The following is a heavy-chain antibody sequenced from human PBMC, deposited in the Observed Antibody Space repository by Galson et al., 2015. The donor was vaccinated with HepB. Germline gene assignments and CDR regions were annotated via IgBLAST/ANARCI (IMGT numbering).Heavy chain of an antibody. CDR3: ARDVRLLWFGESYYFAY. CDR2: ISSNGGST. J-gene: IGHJ4*02. D-gene: IGHD3-10*01. Sequence: PRLSCAASGFTFRSYAMHWVRQAPGKGLEYVSAISSNGGSTYYADSVKGRFTISRDNSKNTLYLQMSSLRAEDTAVYYCARDVRLLWFGESYYFAYWGQGTLVTVSS. CDR1: GFTFRSYA. V-gene: IGHV3-64D*06.